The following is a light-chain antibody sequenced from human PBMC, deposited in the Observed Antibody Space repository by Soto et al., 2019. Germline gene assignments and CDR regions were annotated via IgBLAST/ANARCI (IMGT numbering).Light chain of an antibody. CDR1: QNIGTN. J-gene: IGKJ3*01. CDR3: QQYDNWPPFFT. Sequence: EVVMTQSPATLSVSPGDRATLSCRVSQNIGTNVAWYQHKPGQAPRLLIYGASTRATDIPPRFSGSGSGSEFSLTVSSLQSEDFAVYYCQQYDNWPPFFTFGPGTKVDIQ. V-gene: IGKV3-15*01. CDR2: GAS.